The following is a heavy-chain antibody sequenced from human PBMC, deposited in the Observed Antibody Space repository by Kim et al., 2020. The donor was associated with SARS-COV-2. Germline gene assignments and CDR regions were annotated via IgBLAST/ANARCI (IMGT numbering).Heavy chain of an antibody. CDR1: GFTFTNYG. Sequence: GGSLRLSCAASGFTFTNYGMSWVRQAPGKGLEWVSVISGSGGSTYYADSVRGRFTISRDNSKNTLYLQMNSLRAEDTAVYYCAKSYSSSWYDAFDIWGHGTTVTASS. CDR2: ISGSGGST. D-gene: IGHD6-13*01. J-gene: IGHJ3*02. V-gene: IGHV3-23*01. CDR3: AKSYSSSWYDAFDI.